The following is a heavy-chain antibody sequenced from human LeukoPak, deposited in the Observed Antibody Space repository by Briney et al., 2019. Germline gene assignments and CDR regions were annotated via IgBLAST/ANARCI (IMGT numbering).Heavy chain of an antibody. CDR2: IIPILGIA. Sequence: ASVKVSCKASGGTFSSYTISWVRQAPGQGLEWMGRIIPILGIANYAQKFQGRVTITADKSTSTAYMELNSLRSEDTAVYYCAREEVAARQCNWFDPWGQGTLVTVSS. J-gene: IGHJ5*02. D-gene: IGHD6-6*01. CDR3: AREEVAARQCNWFDP. V-gene: IGHV1-69*04. CDR1: GGTFSSYT.